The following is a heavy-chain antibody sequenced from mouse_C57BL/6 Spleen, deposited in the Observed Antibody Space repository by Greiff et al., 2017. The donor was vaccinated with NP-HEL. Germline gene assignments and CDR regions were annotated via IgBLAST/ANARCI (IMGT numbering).Heavy chain of an antibody. D-gene: IGHD2-3*01. CDR1: GYTFTSYG. J-gene: IGHJ4*01. Sequence: VQLQQSGAELARPGASVKLSCKASGYTFTSYGISWVKQRTGQGLEWIGEIYPRSGNTYYNEKFKGKATMTADKSSSTAYMELRSLTSEDSTVYFCARAYDGFWNAMGYWGQGTSVTVSS. V-gene: IGHV1-81*01. CDR2: IYPRSGNT. CDR3: ARAYDGFWNAMGY.